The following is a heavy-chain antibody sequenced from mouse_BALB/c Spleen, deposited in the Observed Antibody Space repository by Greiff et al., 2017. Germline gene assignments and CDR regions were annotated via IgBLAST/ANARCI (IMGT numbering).Heavy chain of an antibody. CDR1: GYTFTSYW. CDR2: IYPGSGST. D-gene: IGHD2-10*01. Sequence: LQQPGSELVRPGPSVKLSCKASGYTFTSYWMHWVKQRPGQGLEWIGNIYPGSGSTNYDEKFKSKATLTVDTSSSTAYMQLSSLTSEDSAVYYCTSYSGAYWGQGTLVTVSA. J-gene: IGHJ3*01. CDR3: TSYSGAY. V-gene: IGHV1S22*01.